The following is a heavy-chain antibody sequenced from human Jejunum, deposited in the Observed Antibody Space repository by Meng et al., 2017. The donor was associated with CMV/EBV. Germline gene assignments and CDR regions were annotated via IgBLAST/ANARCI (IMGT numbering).Heavy chain of an antibody. CDR2: IYHKGHT. D-gene: IGHD5-24*01. V-gene: IGHV4-30-4*08. J-gene: IGHJ5*01. CDR3: ARDKAGYKNCDS. CDR1: CGSIASDDYW. Sequence: QVQLQESGTGLVEPSQTLSLTCTVSCGSIASDDYWWSWIRQPPGKGLEWIGYIYHKGHTYYNPSLRSRISISVDTSKNQFSLRLNSVTAADTAVYYCARDKAGYKNCDSWGQGTLVTVSS.